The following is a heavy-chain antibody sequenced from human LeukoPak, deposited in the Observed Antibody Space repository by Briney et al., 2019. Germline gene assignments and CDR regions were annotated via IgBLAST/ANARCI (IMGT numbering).Heavy chain of an antibody. CDR2: FDPQEAKM. Sequence: ASVTVSCKPSQNRDRQLFIQWVPQAPGKGLEGMGGFDPQEAKMVYAQNFQGRVTMTEDTSTQTAYMELSSLTSDDTAVYYCTSRSGDFWSGFVNWGQGTLVTVSS. V-gene: IGHV1-24*01. CDR1: QNRDRQLF. J-gene: IGHJ4*02. D-gene: IGHD3-3*01. CDR3: TSRSGDFWSGFVN.